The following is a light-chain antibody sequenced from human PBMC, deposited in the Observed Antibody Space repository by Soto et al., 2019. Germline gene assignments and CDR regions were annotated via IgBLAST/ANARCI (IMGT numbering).Light chain of an antibody. CDR2: STS. CDR1: TGAVTSDYW. Sequence: QAVVTQEPSLTVSPGGTVTLTCASSTGAVTSDYWPNWFQQKPGQAPRALIYSTSSKHSWTPARFSGSLLGGKATLTLSGVQPEDEAEYYCLSYYGGGQLVLGGGPQLNVL. CDR3: LSYYGGGQLV. V-gene: IGLV7-43*01. J-gene: IGLJ3*02.